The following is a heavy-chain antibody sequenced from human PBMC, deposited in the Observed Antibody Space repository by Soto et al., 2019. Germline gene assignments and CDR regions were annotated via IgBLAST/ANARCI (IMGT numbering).Heavy chain of an antibody. CDR3: ARLRIQSGDFRSFDY. CDR2: IYPDDSDT. D-gene: IGHD1-1*01. V-gene: IGHV5-51*01. Sequence: GESLKISCQDSVYRFTSYWIAWVRQMPGKGLEWMGVIYPDDSDTKYSPSFQGQVTISADESISTAYLQWGNLKASDTAIYYCARLRIQSGDFRSFDYWGQGTLVTVSS. J-gene: IGHJ4*02. CDR1: VYRFTSYW.